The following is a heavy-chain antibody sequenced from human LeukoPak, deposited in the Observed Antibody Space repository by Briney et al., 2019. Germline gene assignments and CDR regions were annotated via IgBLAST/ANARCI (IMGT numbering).Heavy chain of an antibody. J-gene: IGHJ4*02. Sequence: GGSLRLSCAASGFTFSTYAMNWVRQAPGKGLEWVSIIRNSGVSTYYADSVKGRFTISRDNSRNTLSLQMDSLRVEDTAIYYCAKDIFGDYGCIDYWGQGTLVTVSS. CDR1: GFTFSTYA. V-gene: IGHV3-23*01. D-gene: IGHD4-17*01. CDR3: AKDIFGDYGCIDY. CDR2: IRNSGVST.